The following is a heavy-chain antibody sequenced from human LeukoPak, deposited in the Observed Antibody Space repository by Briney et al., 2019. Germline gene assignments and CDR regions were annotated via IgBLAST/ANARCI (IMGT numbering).Heavy chain of an antibody. V-gene: IGHV3-33*01. CDR2: IWYDGSNK. CDR3: ARESVYYDFWSGYYDYYYYGMDV. CDR1: GFTFSNYG. J-gene: IGHJ6*02. D-gene: IGHD3-3*01. Sequence: GRSLRLSCAASGFTFSNYGMHWVRQAPGKGLEWVAVIWYDGSNKYYADSVKGRFTISRDNSKNTLYLQMNSLRAEDTAVYYCARESVYYDFWSGYYDYYYYGMDVWGQGTTVTVSS.